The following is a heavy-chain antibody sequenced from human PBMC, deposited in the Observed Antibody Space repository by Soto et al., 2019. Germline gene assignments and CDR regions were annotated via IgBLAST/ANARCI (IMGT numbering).Heavy chain of an antibody. Sequence: ASGKVSCKGSGYTLSELSMHWVRQAPGKGLEWMGGFDPEDGETIYAQKFQGRVTMTEDTSTDTAYMELSSLRSEDTAVYYCATAHGGTYDSSGYYGTGGYYYGMDVWGQGPTVTVSS. CDR3: ATAHGGTYDSSGYYGTGGYYYGMDV. V-gene: IGHV1-24*01. CDR2: FDPEDGET. CDR1: GYTLSELS. J-gene: IGHJ6*02. D-gene: IGHD3-22*01.